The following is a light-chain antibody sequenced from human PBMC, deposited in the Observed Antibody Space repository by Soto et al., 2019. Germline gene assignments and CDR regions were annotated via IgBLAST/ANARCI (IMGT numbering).Light chain of an antibody. CDR2: GAS. J-gene: IGKJ5*01. CDR3: QQYGSSPGIT. V-gene: IGKV3-20*01. CDR1: QSVSSTY. Sequence: EIVMTQSPATLSVSPGERATLSFRASQSVSSTYLAWYQHKPGQAPRLLIYGASSRATGIPDRFSGSGSGTDFTLTISRLEPEDFAVYYCQQYGSSPGITFGQGTRLEIK.